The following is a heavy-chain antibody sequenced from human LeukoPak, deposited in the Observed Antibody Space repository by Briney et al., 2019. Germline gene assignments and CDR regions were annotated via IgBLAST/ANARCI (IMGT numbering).Heavy chain of an antibody. CDR2: ITSSSSI. Sequence: PGGSLRLSCAASGFTFDDYGMSWVRQAPGKGLEWVSSITSSSSIYYADSVKGRFTISRDNAKSSLYLQMNSLRAEDTAVYYCVAGYCSGTSCSTFFGMDVWGQGTTVTVSS. CDR3: VAGYCSGTSCSTFFGMDV. D-gene: IGHD2-2*03. V-gene: IGHV3-69-1*01. J-gene: IGHJ6*02. CDR1: GFTFDDYG.